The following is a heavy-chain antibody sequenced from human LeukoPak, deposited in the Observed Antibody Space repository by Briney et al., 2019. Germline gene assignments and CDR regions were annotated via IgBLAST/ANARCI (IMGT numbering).Heavy chain of an antibody. Sequence: PGGSLRLSCAASGFTFSDHYMDWVRQAPGKGLEWVGRTRNKANSYTTEYAASVKGRFTISRDDSKNSLYLQMNSLKTEDTAMYYCARESGLSAFDYWGQETLVTVSS. CDR2: TRNKANSYTT. V-gene: IGHV3-72*01. CDR1: GFTFSDHY. J-gene: IGHJ4*02. D-gene: IGHD2-15*01. CDR3: ARESGLSAFDY.